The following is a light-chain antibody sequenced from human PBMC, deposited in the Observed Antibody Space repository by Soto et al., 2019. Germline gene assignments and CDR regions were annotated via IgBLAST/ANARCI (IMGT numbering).Light chain of an antibody. CDR3: QQYHSWPA. Sequence: ETVMTQSPATLSVSPRERATLSCRASQSVFSSLAWYQHKPGQAPRLLIYGAATRATGIPARFSGSGSGTEFTLTISRLQSDDIAVYYCQQYHSWPAFGQGTKVEIK. V-gene: IGKV3-15*01. J-gene: IGKJ1*01. CDR2: GAA. CDR1: QSVFSS.